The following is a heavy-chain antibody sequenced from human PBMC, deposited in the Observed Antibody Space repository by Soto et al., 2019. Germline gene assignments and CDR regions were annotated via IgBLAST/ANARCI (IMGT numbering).Heavy chain of an antibody. V-gene: IGHV3-30-3*01. D-gene: IGHD6-19*01. CDR3: ATDPRTLLAVADDAFGI. Sequence: GGSLRLSCAASGFTFSSYAMHWVRQAPGKGLEWVAVISYDGSNKYYADSVKGRFTISRDNSKNTLYLQMNSLRAEDTAVYYCATDPRTLLAVADDAFGIWGQGTMVTVSS. CDR1: GFTFSSYA. J-gene: IGHJ3*02. CDR2: ISYDGSNK.